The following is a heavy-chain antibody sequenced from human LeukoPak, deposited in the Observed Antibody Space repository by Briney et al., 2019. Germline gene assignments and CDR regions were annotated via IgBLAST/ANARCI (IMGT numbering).Heavy chain of an antibody. V-gene: IGHV4-39*01. CDR3: ARRMTAYYYDSSGYYWYFDL. J-gene: IGHJ2*01. CDR1: GGSISSRSYY. D-gene: IGHD3-22*01. CDR2: IYYSGST. Sequence: SETLSLTCTVSGGSISSRSYYWGWTRQPPGKGLEWIGGIYYSGSTYYNPSLKRRVTISVDTSKYQCSLKLSPVPAADTAVYYCARRMTAYYYDSSGYYWYFDLWGRGTLVTVSS.